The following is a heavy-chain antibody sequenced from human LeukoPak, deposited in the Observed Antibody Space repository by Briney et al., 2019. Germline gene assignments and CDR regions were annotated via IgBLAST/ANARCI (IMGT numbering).Heavy chain of an antibody. D-gene: IGHD3-16*01. Sequence: ASVKVSCKASGYTFTSYGISWMRQAPGQGLEWVGWISTYNGNTDYPQKLQGRVTLTTDTSTSTAYMELRSLRSDDTAVYYCSRDGGLYWGQGTLVTVFS. J-gene: IGHJ4*02. V-gene: IGHV1-18*01. CDR1: GYTFTSYG. CDR2: ISTYNGNT. CDR3: SRDGGLY.